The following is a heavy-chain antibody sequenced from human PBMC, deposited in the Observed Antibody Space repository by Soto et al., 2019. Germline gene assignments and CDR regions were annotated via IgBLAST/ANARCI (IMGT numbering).Heavy chain of an antibody. CDR3: ARKVRDYNFDY. CDR2: INPDSGGT. D-gene: IGHD4-17*01. V-gene: IGHV1-2*02. J-gene: IGHJ4*02. Sequence: GASVKVSCKASGYIFSDYYMHWVRQAPGQGLEWMGWINPDSGGTKYTQRFQGRVTMTRDTSISTAYMELSGLRSDDTAVYYCARKVRDYNFDYWGQGTLVTVSS. CDR1: GYIFSDYY.